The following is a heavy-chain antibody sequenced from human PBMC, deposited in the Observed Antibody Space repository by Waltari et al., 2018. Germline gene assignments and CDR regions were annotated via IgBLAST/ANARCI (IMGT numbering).Heavy chain of an antibody. J-gene: IGHJ5*02. CDR1: GDSISSTSFY. V-gene: IGHV4-39*01. CDR2: LNSSGRT. Sequence: QVQLQESGPGLVRPSETLSLTCTVSGDSISSTSFYWGWVRQSPGKGLEWIGSLNSSGRTYYNPSLKGRVTISVDTSNNHVSLRLSSVTAADTALYFCAKSITMVRGAAGFDPWGQGTLVTVSS. CDR3: AKSITMVRGAAGFDP. D-gene: IGHD3-10*01.